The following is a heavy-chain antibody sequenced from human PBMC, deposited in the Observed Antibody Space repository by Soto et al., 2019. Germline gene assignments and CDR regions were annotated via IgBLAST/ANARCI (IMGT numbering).Heavy chain of an antibody. Sequence: GGSLRLSCVASGFAPTTYTVNWVRQAPGTGLEWVSSINGRSNYKYYSDSVKGRFTVSRDNAQNSLFLQMSRLGPEDTAVYYCVREDGVVGASSAFDSWGQGTLVTVSS. CDR3: VREDGVVGASSAFDS. J-gene: IGHJ4*02. CDR1: GFAPTTYT. D-gene: IGHD1-26*01. CDR2: INGRSNYK. V-gene: IGHV3-21*01.